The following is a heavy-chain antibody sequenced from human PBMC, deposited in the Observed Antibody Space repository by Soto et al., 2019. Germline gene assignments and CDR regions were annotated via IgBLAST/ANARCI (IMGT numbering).Heavy chain of an antibody. J-gene: IGHJ5*02. CDR1: GGTFSSYN. CDR3: ARVRATVTKFGKATAEHRWFDP. CDR2: IIPILGIA. Sequence: ASVKVSCKASGGTFSSYNISSLRQAPGQGLEWMGRIIPILGIANYAQKFQGRVTITADKSTSTAYMELSSLRSEDTAVYYCARVRATVTKFGKATAEHRWFDPWGQGTLVTVSS. D-gene: IGHD4-4*01. V-gene: IGHV1-69*02.